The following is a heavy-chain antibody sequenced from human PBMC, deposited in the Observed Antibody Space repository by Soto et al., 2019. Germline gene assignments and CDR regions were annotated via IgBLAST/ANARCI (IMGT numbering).Heavy chain of an antibody. D-gene: IGHD3-9*01. V-gene: IGHV4-39*01. CDR1: GGSISSSSYY. Sequence: SETLSLTCTVSGGSISSSSYYWGWIRQPPGKGLEWIGGIYYSGSTYYNPSLKSRVTISVDTSKNQFSLKLSSVTAADTAVYYCARHVFFDILTGSPYYYGMDVWGQGTTVT. CDR3: ARHVFFDILTGSPYYYGMDV. J-gene: IGHJ6*02. CDR2: IYYSGST.